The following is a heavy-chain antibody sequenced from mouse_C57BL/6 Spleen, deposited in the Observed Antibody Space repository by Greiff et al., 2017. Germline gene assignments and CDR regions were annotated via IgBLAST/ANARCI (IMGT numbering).Heavy chain of an antibody. CDR1: GYTFTSYW. CDR3: SRRPLITTLVATDAMDY. CDR2: INPSNGGT. Sequence: QVQLQQPGPELVKPGASVKLSCKASGYTFTSYWMHWVKQRPGQGLEWIGNINPSNGGTNYNEKFKSKATLTVDKSSSTAYMQLSSLTSEDSAVYYCSRRPLITTLVATDAMDYWGQGTSVTVSS. V-gene: IGHV1-53*01. D-gene: IGHD1-1*01. J-gene: IGHJ4*01.